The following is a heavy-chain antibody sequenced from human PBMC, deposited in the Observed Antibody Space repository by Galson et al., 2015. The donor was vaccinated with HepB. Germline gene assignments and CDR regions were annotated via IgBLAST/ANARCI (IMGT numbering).Heavy chain of an antibody. CDR3: AAVPYDSSGYYIDY. Sequence: TLSLTCTVSGGSISSGGYYWSWIRQHPGKGLEWIGYIYYSGSTYYNPSLKSRVTISVDTSKNQFSLKLSSVTAADTAVYYCAAVPYDSSGYYIDYWGQGTLVTVSS. D-gene: IGHD3-22*01. J-gene: IGHJ4*02. V-gene: IGHV4-31*03. CDR1: GGSISSGGYY. CDR2: IYYSGST.